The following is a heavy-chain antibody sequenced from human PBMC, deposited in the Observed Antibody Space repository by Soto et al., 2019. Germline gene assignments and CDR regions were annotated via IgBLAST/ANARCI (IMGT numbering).Heavy chain of an antibody. CDR2: INPSGGST. J-gene: IGHJ4*02. CDR1: GYTSTSDY. D-gene: IGHD3-3*01. Sequence: ASVKGSCKASGYTSTSDYMHWVRQAPGQGLEWMGIINPSGGSTSYAQKFQGRVTMTRDTSTSTVYMELSSLRSDDTAVYYCARDFWSGMSELYYFDYWGQGTLVTVSS. CDR3: ARDFWSGMSELYYFDY. V-gene: IGHV1-46*01.